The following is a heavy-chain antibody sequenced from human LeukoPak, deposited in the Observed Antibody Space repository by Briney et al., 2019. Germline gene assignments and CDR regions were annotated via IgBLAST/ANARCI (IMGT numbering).Heavy chain of an antibody. V-gene: IGHV6-1*01. Sequence: SQTLSLTCAISGDSVFSNRASWTWIRQSPSRGLEWLGRTYYRSKWYNDYAVSLKSQISINPDTSKNQFSLQLNSVTPEDTAVYYCSRSDGASDFDYWGQGTLVTVSS. J-gene: IGHJ4*02. CDR1: GDSVFSNRAS. CDR3: SRSDGASDFDY. CDR2: TYYRSKWYN. D-gene: IGHD5-24*01.